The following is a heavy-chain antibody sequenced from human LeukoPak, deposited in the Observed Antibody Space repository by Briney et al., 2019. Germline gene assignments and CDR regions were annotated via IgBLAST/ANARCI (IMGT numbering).Heavy chain of an antibody. Sequence: SETLSLTCTVSGGSISSYYWTWIRQPAGKGLEWIGRMYASGSTNYNPSLKSRVTMSVDTSKNQFPLKLRSVTAADTAVYYCARALVPYYDILTGYYKHPIDAFDIWGQGTMVTVSS. CDR2: MYASGST. CDR3: ARALVPYYDILTGYYKHPIDAFDI. D-gene: IGHD3-9*01. V-gene: IGHV4-4*07. J-gene: IGHJ3*02. CDR1: GGSISSYY.